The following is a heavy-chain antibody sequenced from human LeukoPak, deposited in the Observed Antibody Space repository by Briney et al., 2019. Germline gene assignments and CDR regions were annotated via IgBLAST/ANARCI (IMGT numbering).Heavy chain of an antibody. D-gene: IGHD1-26*01. CDR1: GGTFSSYA. V-gene: IGHV1-69*13. Sequence: ASVKVSCKASGGTFSSYAINWVRQAPGQGLKWMGGIIPIFGTANYAQKFQGRVTITADEYTSTAYMELSSLRSEDTAVYYCAREGDNYYYYMDVWGKGTTVTVSS. CDR3: AREGDNYYYYMDV. J-gene: IGHJ6*03. CDR2: IIPIFGTA.